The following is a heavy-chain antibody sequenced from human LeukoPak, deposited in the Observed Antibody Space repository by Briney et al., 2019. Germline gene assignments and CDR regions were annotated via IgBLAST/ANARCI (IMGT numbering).Heavy chain of an antibody. CDR2: INHSGST. J-gene: IGHJ4*02. V-gene: IGHV4-34*01. CDR1: GGSFSGYY. Sequence: PSETLSLTCAVYGGSFSGYYWSWIRQPPGKGLEWIGEINHSGSTNYNPSLKSRVAISVDTSKNQFSLKLSSVTAADTAVYYCARHEQYYGSGFVDYWGQGTLVTVSS. CDR3: ARHEQYYGSGFVDY. D-gene: IGHD3-10*01.